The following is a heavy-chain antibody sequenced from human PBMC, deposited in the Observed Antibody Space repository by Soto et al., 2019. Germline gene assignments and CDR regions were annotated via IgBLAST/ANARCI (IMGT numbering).Heavy chain of an antibody. CDR1: GFTFSSYS. CDR3: ASKAVAIVATLGY. D-gene: IGHD5-12*01. Sequence: GGSLRLSCAASGFTFSSYSMNWVRQAPGKGLEWVSSISSSSSYIYYADSVKGRFTISRDNANNSLYLQINSLRAEEPAVYYCASKAVAIVATLGYWGKGTRVTVSS. CDR2: ISSSSSYI. V-gene: IGHV3-21*01. J-gene: IGHJ4*02.